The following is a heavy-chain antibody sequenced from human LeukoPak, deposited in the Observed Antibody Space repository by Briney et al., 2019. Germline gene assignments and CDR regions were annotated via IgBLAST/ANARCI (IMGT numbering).Heavy chain of an antibody. Sequence: ASVKVSCKASGYTFTGYYIHWVRQAPGQGLEWTGWINPNSGDTNYAQKFQGRVTMTGDTSISTAYMELSRLGSDDTAVYYCARDHYGSGSYYQGYWGQGTLVTVSS. J-gene: IGHJ4*02. CDR2: INPNSGDT. CDR3: ARDHYGSGSYYQGY. D-gene: IGHD3-10*01. CDR1: GYTFTGYY. V-gene: IGHV1-2*02.